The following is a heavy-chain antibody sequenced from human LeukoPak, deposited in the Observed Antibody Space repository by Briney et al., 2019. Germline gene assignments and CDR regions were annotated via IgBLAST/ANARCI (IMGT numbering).Heavy chain of an antibody. Sequence: ASVKVSCKASGYTFSGYYMHWVRQAPGQGLEWMGIIGGSTNYAQKFQGRVTMTRDTSTSTVYMELSSLRSEDTAVYYCARVRDGYNDAYDIWGQGTMVTVHS. CDR1: GYTFSGYY. CDR2: IGGST. V-gene: IGHV1-46*01. CDR3: ARVRDGYNDAYDI. D-gene: IGHD5-24*01. J-gene: IGHJ3*02.